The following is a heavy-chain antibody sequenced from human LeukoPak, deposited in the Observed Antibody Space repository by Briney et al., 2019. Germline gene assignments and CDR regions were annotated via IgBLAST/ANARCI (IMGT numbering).Heavy chain of an antibody. CDR1: GFTFSSYA. J-gene: IGHJ4*02. Sequence: GGSLRLSCAASGFTFSSYAMHWVRQAPGKGLEWVAVISYDGSNKYYADSVKGRFTISRDNSKNTLYLQMNSLRAEDTAVYYCARDRDGYNWDFDYWGQGTLVTVSS. D-gene: IGHD5-24*01. V-gene: IGHV3-30*04. CDR2: ISYDGSNK. CDR3: ARDRDGYNWDFDY.